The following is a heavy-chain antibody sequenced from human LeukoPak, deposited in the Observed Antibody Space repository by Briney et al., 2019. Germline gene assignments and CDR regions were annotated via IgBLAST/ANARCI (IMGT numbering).Heavy chain of an antibody. D-gene: IGHD3-22*01. CDR1: GFTFSSYS. V-gene: IGHV3-21*01. CDR2: ISSSSSYI. CDR3: ARYYDSSGYYNYYYYYMDV. J-gene: IGHJ6*03. Sequence: GGSLRLSCAASGFTFSSYSMNWVRQAPGKGLEWVSSISSSSSYIYYADSVKGRFTISRDNAKNSLYLQMNSLRAEDTAVYYCARYYDSSGYYNYYYYYMDVWGEGTTVTVSS.